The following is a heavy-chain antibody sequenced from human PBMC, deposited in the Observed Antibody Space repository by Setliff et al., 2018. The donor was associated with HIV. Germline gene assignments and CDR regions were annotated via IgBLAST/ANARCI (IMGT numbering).Heavy chain of an antibody. V-gene: IGHV3-23*01. J-gene: IGHJ6*02. CDR1: GFTFGSYA. CDR3: AKTLPTLYPPHDYYFAMDV. D-gene: IGHD2-15*01. CDR2: ISGSGDST. Sequence: VGSLRLSCAPSGFTFGSYAMSRVRQAPGKGLEWVSVISGSGDSTFYADSLKGRFTISRDNSKNTLYLQMNSLRAEDTAVYYCAKTLPTLYPPHDYYFAMDVWGQGTTVTVSS.